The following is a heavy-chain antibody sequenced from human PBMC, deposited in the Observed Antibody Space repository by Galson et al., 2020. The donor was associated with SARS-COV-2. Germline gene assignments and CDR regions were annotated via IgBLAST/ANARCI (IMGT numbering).Heavy chain of an antibody. V-gene: IGHV3-21*01. CDR3: ARDWDEGSGYFASWFDP. CDR1: RFTFSNYA. J-gene: IGHJ5*02. D-gene: IGHD3-22*01. Sequence: SCAASRFTFSNYAMNWVRQAPGKGLEWVSSINGGSTEIYYSDSVKGRFTISRDNAKNSLFLHMNSLRGEDTALYYCARDWDEGSGYFASWFDPWGQGTLVTVSS. CDR2: INGGSTEI.